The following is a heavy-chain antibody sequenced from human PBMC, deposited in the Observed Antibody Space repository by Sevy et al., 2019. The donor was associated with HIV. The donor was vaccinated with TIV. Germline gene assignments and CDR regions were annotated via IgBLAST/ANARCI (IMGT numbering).Heavy chain of an antibody. D-gene: IGHD3-3*01. CDR3: ARIFSH. J-gene: IGHJ4*02. Sequence: SETLSLTCSVSGDSITTSGSYWGWIRQSPGKGLEWIGDISYGGITNYTPSLRGRATISRDTSKNHISLKMTSVTAADTAVYYCARIFSHWGQGPLVTVSS. CDR2: ISYGGIT. V-gene: IGHV4-39*02. CDR1: GDSITTSGSY.